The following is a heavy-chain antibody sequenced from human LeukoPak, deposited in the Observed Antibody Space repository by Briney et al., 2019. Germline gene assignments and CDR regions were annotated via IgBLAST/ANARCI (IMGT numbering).Heavy chain of an antibody. CDR1: GFTFDDCG. Sequence: PGGSLRLSCAASGFTFDDCGMSWVRQAPGKGLEWVSGINWNGGSTGYADSVKGRFTISRDNAKNSLYLQMNSLRAEDTAVYYCARALGTYYMDVWGKGTTVTVSS. J-gene: IGHJ6*03. V-gene: IGHV3-20*04. CDR2: INWNGGST. D-gene: IGHD7-27*01. CDR3: ARALGTYYMDV.